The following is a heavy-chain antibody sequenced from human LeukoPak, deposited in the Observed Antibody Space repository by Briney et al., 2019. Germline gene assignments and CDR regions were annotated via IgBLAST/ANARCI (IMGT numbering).Heavy chain of an antibody. J-gene: IGHJ4*02. D-gene: IGHD1-26*01. Sequence: GGSLRLSCAASGFTFSSYSMTWVRQAPGKGLEWVSSISSSGSYIYYADSVKGRFTISRDNAKNSLYLQMNSLRAEDTAVYYCASSRGSYDPRPDYWGQGTLVTVSS. CDR2: ISSSGSYI. CDR1: GFTFSSYS. V-gene: IGHV3-21*01. CDR3: ASSRGSYDPRPDY.